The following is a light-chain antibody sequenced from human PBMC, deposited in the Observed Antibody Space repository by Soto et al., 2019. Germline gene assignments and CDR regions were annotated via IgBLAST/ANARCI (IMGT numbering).Light chain of an antibody. Sequence: QSALTQPPSASGSPGQSVTISCTGTSSDVGGYNYVSWYQQHPGKAPKLMIYEVSKRPSGVTDRFSGSKSGNTSSLTVSGIKGEDEADYYCRSYAGSNNVVFGGGTKLTVL. CDR1: SSDVGGYNY. J-gene: IGLJ2*01. CDR3: RSYAGSNNVV. V-gene: IGLV2-8*01. CDR2: EVS.